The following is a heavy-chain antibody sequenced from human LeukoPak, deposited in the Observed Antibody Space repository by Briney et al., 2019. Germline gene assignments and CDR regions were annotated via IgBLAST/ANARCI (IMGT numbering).Heavy chain of an antibody. CDR3: ARGYYDSSGHYPGHWFDP. Sequence: SETLSLTCTVSGGSISSYYWSWIRQPAGKGLEWIGRIYTSGSTNYNPSLKSRVTISVDKSKNQFSLKLSSVTAADTAVYYCARGYYDSSGHYPGHWFDPWGQGTLVTVSS. CDR1: GGSISSYY. D-gene: IGHD3-22*01. CDR2: IYTSGST. V-gene: IGHV4-4*07. J-gene: IGHJ5*02.